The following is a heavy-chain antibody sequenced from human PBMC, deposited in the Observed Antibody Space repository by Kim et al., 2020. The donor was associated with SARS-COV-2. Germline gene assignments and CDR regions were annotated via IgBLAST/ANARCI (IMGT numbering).Heavy chain of an antibody. V-gene: IGHV3-23*01. CDR2: IANSGGDT. CDR1: GFTFSNYG. D-gene: IGHD2-2*01. CDR3: ARSLVDWDSSFDY. Sequence: GGSLRLSCAASGFTFSNYGMTWVRQAPGKGLEWVSRIANSGGDTHYADSVKGRFTISRDNSKDSLYLQMNSLRAEDTAIYYCARSLVDWDSSFDYWGQGT. J-gene: IGHJ4*02.